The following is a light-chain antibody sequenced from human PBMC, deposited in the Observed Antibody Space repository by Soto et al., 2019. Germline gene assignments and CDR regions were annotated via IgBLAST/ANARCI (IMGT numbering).Light chain of an antibody. CDR2: SND. V-gene: IGLV1-44*01. Sequence: QSVLTQPPSASGTPGQRVTISCSGSSSNIGTNTVNWYQQLPGTAPKLLIYSNDQRPSGVPDRFSGSKSGTSAFLAISGLRSEDEADYHCGAWDDSLNGVVFGGGTQLTVL. CDR3: GAWDDSLNGVV. CDR1: SSNIGTNT. J-gene: IGLJ3*02.